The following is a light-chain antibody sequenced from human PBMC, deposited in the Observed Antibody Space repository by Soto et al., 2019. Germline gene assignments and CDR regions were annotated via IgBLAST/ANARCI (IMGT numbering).Light chain of an antibody. CDR1: SSDVGRYKL. J-gene: IGLJ2*01. CDR3: SSYTTSTTLI. CDR2: DVS. V-gene: IGLV2-14*03. Sequence: QSALTQPASVSGPPGQSITISCTGTSSDVGRYKLVSWYQQHPGKAPKLMIYDVSNRPSGVSNRFSGSKSGNTASLTISGLQAEDEADYYCSSYTTSTTLIFGGGTKLTVL.